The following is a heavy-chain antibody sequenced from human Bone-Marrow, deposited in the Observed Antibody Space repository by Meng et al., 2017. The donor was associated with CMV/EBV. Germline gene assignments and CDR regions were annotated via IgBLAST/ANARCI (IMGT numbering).Heavy chain of an antibody. V-gene: IGHV3-74*01. CDR3: AKALGSDISYYYYYMDV. D-gene: IGHD3-10*01. Sequence: GESLKISCAASGFTFSSYWMHWVRQAPGKGLVWVSRINSDGSSTSYADSVKGRFTISRDNAKNTLYLQMNSLRAEDTAVYYCAKALGSDISYYYYYMDVWGQGTTVTVSS. J-gene: IGHJ6*02. CDR2: INSDGSST. CDR1: GFTFSSYW.